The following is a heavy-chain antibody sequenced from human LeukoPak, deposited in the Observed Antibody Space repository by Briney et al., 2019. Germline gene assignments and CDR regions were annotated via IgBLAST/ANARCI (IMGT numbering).Heavy chain of an antibody. Sequence: PGGSLRLSCAASGFTFSDHYMDWVRQAPGKGLEWVGRVRDKANSYTTEYAASVKGRFIVSRDESENSLYLQMSSLKTEDTAVYFCTRASKIRGLISIDSWGQGTLVTVSS. CDR1: GFTFSDHY. D-gene: IGHD3-10*01. CDR2: VRDKANSYTT. CDR3: TRASKIRGLISIDS. V-gene: IGHV3-72*01. J-gene: IGHJ4*02.